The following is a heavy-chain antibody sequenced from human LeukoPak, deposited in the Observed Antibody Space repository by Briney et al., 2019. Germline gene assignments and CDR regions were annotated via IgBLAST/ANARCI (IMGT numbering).Heavy chain of an antibody. Sequence: PGGSLRLSCAASGFTFSSYGMTWVRQAPGKGLEWVSYISSSSSTIYYADSVKGRFTISRDNAKNSLYLQLNSLRAEDTAVYYCATQQWLAPFDYWGQGTLVTVSS. CDR1: GFTFSSYG. J-gene: IGHJ4*02. CDR3: ATQQWLAPFDY. CDR2: ISSSSSTI. D-gene: IGHD6-19*01. V-gene: IGHV3-48*01.